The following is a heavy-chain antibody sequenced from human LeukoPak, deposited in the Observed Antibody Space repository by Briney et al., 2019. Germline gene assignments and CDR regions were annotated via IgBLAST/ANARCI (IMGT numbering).Heavy chain of an antibody. J-gene: IGHJ4*02. CDR2: ISTSGDYK. D-gene: IGHD3-10*01. V-gene: IGHV3-21*01. Sequence: PGGSLRLSCAASGFTFSSSSMNWVRQAPGKGLEWVSSISTSGDYKYYADALKGRFTISRDNAKNSLYLQMNSLRAEDTAVYYCARNAEVGSSFDCWGQGTLVTVSS. CDR1: GFTFSSSS. CDR3: ARNAEVGSSFDC.